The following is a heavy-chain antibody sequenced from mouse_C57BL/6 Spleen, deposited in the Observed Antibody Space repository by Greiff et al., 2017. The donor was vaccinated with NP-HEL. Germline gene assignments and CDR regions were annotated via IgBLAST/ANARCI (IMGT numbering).Heavy chain of an antibody. J-gene: IGHJ1*03. V-gene: IGHV1-50*01. D-gene: IGHD2-3*01. Sequence: QVQLKQPGAELVKPGASVKLSCKASGYTFTSYWMQWVKQRPGQGLEWIGEIDPSDSYTNYNQKFKGKATLTVDTSSSTAYMQLSSLTSEDSAVYYCAGKRGNGYYVSWYFDVWGTGTTVTVSS. CDR3: AGKRGNGYYVSWYFDV. CDR1: GYTFTSYW. CDR2: IDPSDSYT.